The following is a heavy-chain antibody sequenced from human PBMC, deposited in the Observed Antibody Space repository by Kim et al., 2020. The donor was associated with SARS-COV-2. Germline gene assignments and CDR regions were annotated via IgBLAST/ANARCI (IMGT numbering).Heavy chain of an antibody. D-gene: IGHD1-7*01. CDR3: ARDRGITGTLPDY. V-gene: IGHV1-18*01. Sequence: YAQKIQGRVTMTTDTSTSTAYMELRSLRSDDTAVYYCARDRGITGTLPDYWGQGTLVTVSS. J-gene: IGHJ4*02.